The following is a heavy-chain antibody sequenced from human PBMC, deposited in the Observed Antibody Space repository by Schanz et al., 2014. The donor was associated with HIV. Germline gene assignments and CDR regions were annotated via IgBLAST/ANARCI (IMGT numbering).Heavy chain of an antibody. CDR2: VIPAFGTA. D-gene: IGHD3-10*01. J-gene: IGHJ6*02. V-gene: IGHV1-69*01. Sequence: QVHLVQSGTEVKKPGSSVKVSCKASGGTFRNHAISWVRQAPGQGLEWVGGVIPAFGTANYAQKFRGRVTITVDESTSTAYMELSSLRSEDTAVYYCTSGSFEFGDLLDDYYYDAMDVWGQGTTVTVSS. CDR3: TSGSFEFGDLLDDYYYDAMDV. CDR1: GGTFRNHA.